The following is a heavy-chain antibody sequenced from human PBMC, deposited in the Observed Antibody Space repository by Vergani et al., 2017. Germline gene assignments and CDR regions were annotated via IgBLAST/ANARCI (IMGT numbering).Heavy chain of an antibody. Sequence: EVQLVESGGGLVQPGGSLRLSCAASGFIFSSYWTHWVRQAPGKGLVWVSRINSDGSSTSYADSVKGRFTISRDNAKNTLYLQMNSLRAEDTAVYYCATDKMIGRWMQFVYWGQGTLVSVSS. CDR2: INSDGSST. CDR1: GFIFSSYW. V-gene: IGHV3-74*01. D-gene: IGHD5-24*01. CDR3: ATDKMIGRWMQFVY. J-gene: IGHJ4*02.